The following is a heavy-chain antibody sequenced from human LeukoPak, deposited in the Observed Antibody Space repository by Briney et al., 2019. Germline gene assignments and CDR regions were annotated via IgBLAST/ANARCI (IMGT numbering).Heavy chain of an antibody. CDR3: ARRVLRFLDV. D-gene: IGHD3-3*01. V-gene: IGHV4-34*01. J-gene: IGHJ6*04. CDR2: INHSGST. Sequence: PSETLSLTCAVYGGSFSGYYWSWIRLPPGKGLEWIGEINHSGSTNYNPSLKSRVTISVDTSKNQFSLKLSSVTAADTAVYYCARRVLRFLDVWGKGTPVTVSS. CDR1: GGSFSGYY.